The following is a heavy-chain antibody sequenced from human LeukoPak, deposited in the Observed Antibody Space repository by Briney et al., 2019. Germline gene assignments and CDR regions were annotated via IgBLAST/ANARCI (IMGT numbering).Heavy chain of an antibody. V-gene: IGHV4-4*07. CDR1: GGSISSYY. Sequence: SETLSLTCTVSGGSISSYYWSWIRQPAGKGLEWIGRIYTSGSTNYNPSLKSRVTMSVDTSKNQFSLKLSSVTAADTAVYYCARGPPHLVVVVAANNYYYMDVWGKGTTVTVSS. CDR2: IYTSGST. J-gene: IGHJ6*03. D-gene: IGHD2-15*01. CDR3: ARGPPHLVVVVAANNYYYMDV.